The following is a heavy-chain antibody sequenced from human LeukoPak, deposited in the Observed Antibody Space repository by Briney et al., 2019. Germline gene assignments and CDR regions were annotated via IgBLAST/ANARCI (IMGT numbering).Heavy chain of an antibody. CDR2: IIPIFGTA. J-gene: IGHJ4*02. CDR1: GYTFTSYG. CDR3: ASETPYYDFWSGYGY. V-gene: IGHV1-69*06. D-gene: IGHD3-3*01. Sequence: ASVKVSCKASGYTFTSYGISWVRQAPGQGLEWMGGIIPIFGTANYAQKFQGRVTITADKSTSTAYMELSSLRSEDTAVYYCASETPYYDFWSGYGYWGQGTLVTVSS.